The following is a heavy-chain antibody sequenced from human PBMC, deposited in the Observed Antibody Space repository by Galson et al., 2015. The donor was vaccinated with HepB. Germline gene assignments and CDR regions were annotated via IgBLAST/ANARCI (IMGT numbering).Heavy chain of an antibody. CDR1: GFTFSSYA. J-gene: IGHJ6*02. D-gene: IGHD3-9*01. V-gene: IGHV3-64D*06. CDR2: ISSNGGST. CDR3: VKGPRAADILTGYSPYYYYGMDV. Sequence: SLRLSCAASGFTFSSYAMHWVRQAPGKGLEYVSAISSNGGSTYYADSVKGRFTISRDNSKNTLYLQMSSLRAEDTAVYYCVKGPRAADILTGYSPYYYYGMDVWGQGTTVTVSS.